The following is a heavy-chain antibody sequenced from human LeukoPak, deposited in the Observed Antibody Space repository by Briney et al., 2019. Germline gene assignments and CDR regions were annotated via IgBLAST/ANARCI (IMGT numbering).Heavy chain of an antibody. J-gene: IGHJ5*02. CDR2: ISSSSSYI. CDR3: ARIYSLNWFDP. Sequence: GGSLRLSCAASGFTFSSYAMSWVRQAPGKGLEWVSSISSSSSYIYYADSVKGRFTISRDNAKNSLYLQMNSLRAEDTAVYYCARIYSLNWFDPWGQGTLVTVSS. V-gene: IGHV3-21*01. CDR1: GFTFSSYA. D-gene: IGHD5-18*01.